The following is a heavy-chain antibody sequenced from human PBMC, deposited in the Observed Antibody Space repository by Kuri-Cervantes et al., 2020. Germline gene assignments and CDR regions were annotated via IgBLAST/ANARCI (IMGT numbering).Heavy chain of an antibody. CDR2: IYSGGST. CDR3: AREIVGALST. J-gene: IGHJ5*02. Sequence: GESLKISCAASGFTVSSNYMSWVRQAPGKGLEWVSVIYSGGSTYYADSVKGRFTISRDNSKNTLYLQMNSLRAEDTAVYYCAREIVGALSTWGQGTLVTVSS. V-gene: IGHV3-66*02. D-gene: IGHD1-26*01. CDR1: GFTVSSNY.